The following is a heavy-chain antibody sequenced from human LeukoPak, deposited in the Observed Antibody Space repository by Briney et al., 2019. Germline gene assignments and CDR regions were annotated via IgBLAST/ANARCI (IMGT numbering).Heavy chain of an antibody. J-gene: IGHJ5*01. CDR3: ARDRGGFDS. D-gene: IGHD3-10*01. V-gene: IGHV6-1*01. CDR1: GYSVSSHTAA. CDR2: TYYKYTWST. Sequence: QTLTLTCNISGYSVSSHTAAWNWIRQSPSRDLEWLGRTYYKYTWSTDYAVSVQSRITITPDTSRNHFSLLLSSVTPEDTAVYYCARDRGGFDSWGQGTLVTVSS.